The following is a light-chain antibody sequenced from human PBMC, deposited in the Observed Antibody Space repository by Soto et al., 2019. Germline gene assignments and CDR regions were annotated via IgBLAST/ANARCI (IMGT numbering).Light chain of an antibody. CDR2: DNS. CDR1: SSNIGNNY. Sequence: QSVLTQPPSVSAAPGQKVTISCSGSSSNIGNNYVSWYQQLPGTAPKLLIYDNSRRPSGIPDRFSGSKSGTSATLGITGLQTGDEADYYCGTWDSSLSVAVIGGGTKLTVL. V-gene: IGLV1-51*01. J-gene: IGLJ2*01. CDR3: GTWDSSLSVAV.